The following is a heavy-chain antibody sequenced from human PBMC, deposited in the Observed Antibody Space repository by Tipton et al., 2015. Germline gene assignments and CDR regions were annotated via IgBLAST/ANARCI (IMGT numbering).Heavy chain of an antibody. CDR3: ARDLEHGMDV. D-gene: IGHD5-24*01. V-gene: IGHV4-61*01. CDR1: GGSVSSGSSYH. CDR2: ISYSGST. J-gene: IGHJ6*02. Sequence: GLVKPSETLSLICTVSGGSVSSGSSYHWSWIRQPPGKGLEWIGYISYSGSTHYNPSLKSRVAISVDTSKNQFSLTLKSVTAADTAVYYCARDLEHGMDVWGQGTTVTVSS.